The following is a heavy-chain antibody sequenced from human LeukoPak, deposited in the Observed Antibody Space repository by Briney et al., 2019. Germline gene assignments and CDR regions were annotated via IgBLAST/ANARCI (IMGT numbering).Heavy chain of an antibody. CDR3: ARARFLTGYYNGFDY. CDR2: ISYDGSNK. J-gene: IGHJ4*02. CDR1: GFTFSSYA. Sequence: PGRSLRLSCAASGFTFSSYAMHWVRQAPGKGLEWVAVISYDGSNKYYADSVKGRFTISRDNSKNTLYLQMNSLRAEDTAVYYCARARFLTGYYNGFDYWGQGTLVTVSS. D-gene: IGHD3-9*01. V-gene: IGHV3-30-3*01.